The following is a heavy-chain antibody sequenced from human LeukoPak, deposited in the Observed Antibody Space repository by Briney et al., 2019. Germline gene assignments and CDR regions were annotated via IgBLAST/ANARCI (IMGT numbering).Heavy chain of an antibody. D-gene: IGHD3/OR15-3a*01. Sequence: ASVKVSFKASVYTFTKYAENWGRQPPAQGLELMGLINTDTGNPTYAQGFPGRFVFSLDTSVTTAYLQISSLKDEDTAVYYCARSGFWTDHPAFDIWGQGTMVTVSS. CDR2: INTDTGNP. CDR1: VYTFTKYA. V-gene: IGHV7-4-1*02. CDR3: ARSGFWTDHPAFDI. J-gene: IGHJ3*02.